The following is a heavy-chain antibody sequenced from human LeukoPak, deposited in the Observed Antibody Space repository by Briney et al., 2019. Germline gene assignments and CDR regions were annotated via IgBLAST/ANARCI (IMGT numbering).Heavy chain of an antibody. CDR2: INAGSGNT. CDR3: AREDYDDAFDI. J-gene: IGHJ3*02. CDR1: GYTFTSYA. Sequence: ASVKVSCKASGYTFTSYAMHWVRQAPGQRLEWMGWINAGSGNTKYSQKFQGRVTITRDTSASTAYMELSSLRSEDTAVYYCAREDYDDAFDIWGQGTMVTVSS. D-gene: IGHD4-17*01. V-gene: IGHV1-3*01.